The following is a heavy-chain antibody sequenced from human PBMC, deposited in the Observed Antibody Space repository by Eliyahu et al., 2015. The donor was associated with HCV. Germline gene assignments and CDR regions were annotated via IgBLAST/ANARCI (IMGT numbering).Heavy chain of an antibody. CDR2: ISPFNGHT. CDR1: GYXFSNFG. CDR3: ARDSVSMIRGLRHQENWFDP. Sequence: QVELVQSGPEVKKPGDSVKVSCKTSGYXFSNFGVNWVRQAPGQGLEWMGYISPFNGHTNFKSKFQDRLDVTRDTSTSTVYMELRSLRSDDTALYYCARDSVSMIRGLRHQENWFDPWGQGTLVIVSS. D-gene: IGHD3-10*01. V-gene: IGHV1-18*01. J-gene: IGHJ5*02.